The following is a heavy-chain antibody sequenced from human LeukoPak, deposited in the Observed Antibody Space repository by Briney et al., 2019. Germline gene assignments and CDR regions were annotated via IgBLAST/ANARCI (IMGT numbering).Heavy chain of an antibody. CDR2: IFYGGST. D-gene: IGHD3-3*01. Sequence: PSETLSLTCTLSGASISSSSHFWVWIRQPPGKGLEWIGSIFYGGSTYYNPSLKSRVTISVDTSKNQFSLKLSSVTAADTAMYYCARDERDYDFWSGYPQALLYWGQGTLVTVSS. J-gene: IGHJ4*02. CDR3: ARDERDYDFWSGYPQALLY. CDR1: GASISSSSHF. V-gene: IGHV4-39*02.